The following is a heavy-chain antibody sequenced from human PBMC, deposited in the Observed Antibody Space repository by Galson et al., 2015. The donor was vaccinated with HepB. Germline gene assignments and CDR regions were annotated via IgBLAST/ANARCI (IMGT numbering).Heavy chain of an antibody. CDR1: GYSFIGNW. Sequence: QSGAEVKKPGESLKISCKGSGYSFIGNWIGWVRQMPGKGLELMGLIYPGDSETRYSPSFQGQVTISADRSINTAYLQWSSLKASDTAMYYCARSRDPNYYDSSGYSEALDYWGQGTLVTVSS. V-gene: IGHV5-51*01. CDR2: IYPGDSET. D-gene: IGHD3-22*01. J-gene: IGHJ4*02. CDR3: ARSRDPNYYDSSGYSEALDY.